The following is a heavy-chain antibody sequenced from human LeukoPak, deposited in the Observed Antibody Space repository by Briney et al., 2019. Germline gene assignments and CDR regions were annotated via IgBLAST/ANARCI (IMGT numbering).Heavy chain of an antibody. V-gene: IGHV4-59*11. CDR3: ARWSCSSTSCYSPYNWFDP. D-gene: IGHD2-2*01. Sequence: SETLSLTCTVSGGSISSHYWSWIRQPPGKGLEWIGYIYYSGSTNYSPSLKSRVTISVDTSKNQFSLKLSSVTAADTAVYYCARWSCSSTSCYSPYNWFDPWGQGTLVTVSS. CDR2: IYYSGST. J-gene: IGHJ5*02. CDR1: GGSISSHY.